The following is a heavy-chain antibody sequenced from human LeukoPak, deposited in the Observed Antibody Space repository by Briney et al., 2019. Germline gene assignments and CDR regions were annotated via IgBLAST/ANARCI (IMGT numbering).Heavy chain of an antibody. CDR3: ASEGVGAAIGFDY. CDR1: GYTFTGYY. V-gene: IGHV1-2*02. Sequence: GASVKVSCTASGYTFTGYYMHWVRQAPGQGLEWMGWINPNSGGTNYAQKFQGRVTMTRDTSISTAYMELSRLRSDDTAVYYCASEGVGAAIGFDYWGQGTLVTVPS. CDR2: INPNSGGT. D-gene: IGHD2-2*01. J-gene: IGHJ4*02.